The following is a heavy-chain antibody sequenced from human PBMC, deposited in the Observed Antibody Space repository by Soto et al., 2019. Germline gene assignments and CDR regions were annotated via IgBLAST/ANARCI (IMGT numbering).Heavy chain of an antibody. V-gene: IGHV3-21*01. CDR1: AFTFSSYS. Sequence: GGTLRLSCAASAFTFSSYSMNWVRQAPGKGLEWVSSISSSSSYIYYADSVKGRFTISRDNAKNSLYLQMNSLRAEDTAVYYCARPSTMIVVVDAFDIWGQGTMVTVSS. CDR3: ARPSTMIVVVDAFDI. CDR2: ISSSSSYI. D-gene: IGHD3-22*01. J-gene: IGHJ3*02.